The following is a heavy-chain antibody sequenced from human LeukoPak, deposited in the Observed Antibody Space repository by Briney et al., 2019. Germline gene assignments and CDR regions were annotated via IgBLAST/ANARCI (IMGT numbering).Heavy chain of an antibody. V-gene: IGHV4-34*01. CDR2: INHSGST. D-gene: IGHD6-19*01. CDR3: ARGVAGTSFNFDY. J-gene: IGHJ4*02. CDR1: GFTFSNAW. Sequence: GPLRLSCAASGFTFSNAWMTWVRQPPGKGLEWIGEINHSGSTNYNPSLKSRVTISVDTSKNQFSLKLSSVTAADTAVYYCARGVAGTSFNFDYWGQGTLVTVSS.